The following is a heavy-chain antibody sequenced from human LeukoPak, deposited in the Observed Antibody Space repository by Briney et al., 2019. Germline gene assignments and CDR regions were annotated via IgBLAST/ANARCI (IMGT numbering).Heavy chain of an antibody. Sequence: PSETLSLTCTVSGGSISSSSYYWGWIRQPPGKGLEWIGSIYHSGSTYYNPSLKSRVTISVDTSKNQFSLKLSSVTAADTAVYYCARNVGSSSWYVPSYFDYWGQGTLVTVSS. J-gene: IGHJ4*02. CDR1: GGSISSSSYY. CDR2: IYHSGST. D-gene: IGHD6-13*01. CDR3: ARNVGSSSWYVPSYFDY. V-gene: IGHV4-39*01.